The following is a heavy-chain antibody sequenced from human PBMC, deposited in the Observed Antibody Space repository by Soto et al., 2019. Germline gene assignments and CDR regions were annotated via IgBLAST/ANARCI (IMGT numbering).Heavy chain of an antibody. CDR3: ARDLSRGTQWLVRNYYGMDV. V-gene: IGHV4-4*07. CDR2: IYTSGST. CDR1: GGSISSYY. D-gene: IGHD6-19*01. J-gene: IGHJ6*02. Sequence: SLTCTVSGGSISSYYWSWIRQPAGKGLEWIGRIYTSGSTNYNPSLKSRVTMSVDTSKNQFSLKLSSVTAADTAVYYCARDLSRGTQWLVRNYYGMDVWGQGTTVTVSS.